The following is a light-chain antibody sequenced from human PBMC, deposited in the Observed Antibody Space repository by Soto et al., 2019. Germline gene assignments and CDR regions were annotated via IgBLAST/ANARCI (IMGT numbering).Light chain of an antibody. CDR2: GTS. CDR1: QSVSSSY. V-gene: IGKV3-20*01. J-gene: IGKJ1*01. CDR3: QQYGSSSWT. Sequence: EIVLTQSPGTLSLSPGERATLSCRASQSVSSSYLAWYQQKPGQAPRLLIYGTSSRATAIPDRFSGSGSGTDFTLTISRLEPEDFAVYYCQQYGSSSWTFGQGTKWISN.